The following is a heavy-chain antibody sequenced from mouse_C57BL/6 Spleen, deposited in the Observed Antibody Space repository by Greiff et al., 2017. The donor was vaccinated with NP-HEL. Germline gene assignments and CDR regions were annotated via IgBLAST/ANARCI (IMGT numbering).Heavy chain of an antibody. CDR1: GYTFTDYE. J-gene: IGHJ3*01. Sequence: QVQLQQSGAELVRPGASVTLSCKASGYTFTDYEMHWVKQTPVHGLEWIGAIDPETGGTAYNQKFKGKAILTADKSSSTAYMELRSLTSEDSAVYYCTRWIYYEYDRGAWFAYWGQGTLVTVSA. CDR3: TRWIYYEYDRGAWFAY. D-gene: IGHD2-4*01. CDR2: IDPETGGT. V-gene: IGHV1-15*01.